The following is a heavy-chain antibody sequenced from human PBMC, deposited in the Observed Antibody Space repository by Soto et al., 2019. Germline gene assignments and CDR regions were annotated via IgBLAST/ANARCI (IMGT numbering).Heavy chain of an antibody. D-gene: IGHD4-4*01. CDR3: ARRKLTKVTFLDH. J-gene: IGHJ4*01. Sequence: GGSLRLSCTSSGFIFSDYWMTCVRHAPGKGLEWVANIKHDGSEIYYLDSVKGRFTISRDNARNSLYLQMNSLRAGDTAVYHCARRKLTKVTFLDHWGHGTLVTVSP. CDR2: IKHDGSEI. CDR1: GFIFSDYW. V-gene: IGHV3-7*03.